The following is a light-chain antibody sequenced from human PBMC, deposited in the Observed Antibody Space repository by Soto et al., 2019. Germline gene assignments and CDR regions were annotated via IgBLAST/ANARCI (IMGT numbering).Light chain of an antibody. CDR2: GAS. J-gene: IGKJ2*01. Sequence: VLTQSPGTLSFSPGERATLSCRGSQGVSSDSLAWYQQKPGQAPRLLIYGASSRATGIPDRLSGSGSGTDFNLTVSRLEPEDFAVFYCQQYGSSPPTFGQGTKVDIK. V-gene: IGKV3-20*01. CDR1: QGVSSDS. CDR3: QQYGSSPPT.